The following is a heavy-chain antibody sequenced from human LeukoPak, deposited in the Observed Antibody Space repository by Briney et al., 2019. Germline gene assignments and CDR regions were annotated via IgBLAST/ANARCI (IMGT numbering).Heavy chain of an antibody. V-gene: IGHV3-9*01. Sequence: GGSLRLSCAASGFTFDDYAMHWVRQAPGKGLEWVSGISWNSGSIGYADSVKGRFTISRDNAKNSLYLQMNSLRAEDTALYYCAQALAGRIAAAGDYWGQGTLVTVSS. D-gene: IGHD6-13*01. CDR3: AQALAGRIAAAGDY. CDR2: ISWNSGSI. J-gene: IGHJ4*02. CDR1: GFTFDDYA.